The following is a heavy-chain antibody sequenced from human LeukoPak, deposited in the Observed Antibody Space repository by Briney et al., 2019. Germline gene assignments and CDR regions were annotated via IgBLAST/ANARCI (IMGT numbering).Heavy chain of an antibody. J-gene: IGHJ6*02. Sequence: PGGSLRLSCAASGFTFSSYGMHWVRQAPGKGLEWVAIISYDGSNKYYADSVKGRFTISRDNSKNTLYLQMNSLRAEDTAVYYCAGAAYYMDVWGQGTTVTVSS. CDR3: AGAAYYMDV. CDR2: ISYDGSNK. V-gene: IGHV3-30*03. CDR1: GFTFSSYG. D-gene: IGHD3-10*01.